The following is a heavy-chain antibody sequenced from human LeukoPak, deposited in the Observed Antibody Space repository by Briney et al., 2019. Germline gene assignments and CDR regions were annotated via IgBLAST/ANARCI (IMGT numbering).Heavy chain of an antibody. V-gene: IGHV3-74*01. J-gene: IGHJ4*02. Sequence: GGSLRLSCAASGFTFSSYWMHWVRQAPGKGLVWVSRIKSDGSSTIYADSVKGRFTISRDNAKNTLYLQMNSLRAEDTAVYYCAREYCSSTSCYFDYWGQGTLVTVSS. CDR2: IKSDGSST. CDR1: GFTFSSYW. CDR3: AREYCSSTSCYFDY. D-gene: IGHD2-2*01.